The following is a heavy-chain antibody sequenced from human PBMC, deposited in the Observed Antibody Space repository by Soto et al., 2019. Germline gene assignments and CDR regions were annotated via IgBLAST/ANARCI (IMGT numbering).Heavy chain of an antibody. CDR2: IWYDGSNK. D-gene: IGHD6-13*01. Sequence: QVQLVESGGGVVQPGRSLRLSCAASGFTFSSYGMHWVRQAPGKGLEWVAVIWYDGSNKYYADSVKGRFTISRDNSKNTLYLQMNSQRAEDTAVYYCARDNSSSWYGQTNWFDPWGQGNLVTVSS. CDR1: GFTFSSYG. V-gene: IGHV3-33*01. CDR3: ARDNSSSWYGQTNWFDP. J-gene: IGHJ5*02.